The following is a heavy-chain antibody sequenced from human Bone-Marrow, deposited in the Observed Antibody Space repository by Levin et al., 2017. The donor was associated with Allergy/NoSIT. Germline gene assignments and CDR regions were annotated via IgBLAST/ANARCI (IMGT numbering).Heavy chain of an antibody. J-gene: IGHJ5*02. CDR2: IKQDGSEK. CDR1: GFTFSSYW. Sequence: TGGSLRLSCAASGFTFSSYWMSWVRQAPGKGLEWVANIKQDGSEKYYVDSVKGRFTISRDNAKNSLYLQMNSLRAEDTAVYYCARNTEEYRFLEWSHQNWFDPWGQGTLVTVSS. V-gene: IGHV3-7*03. CDR3: ARNTEEYRFLEWSHQNWFDP. D-gene: IGHD3-3*01.